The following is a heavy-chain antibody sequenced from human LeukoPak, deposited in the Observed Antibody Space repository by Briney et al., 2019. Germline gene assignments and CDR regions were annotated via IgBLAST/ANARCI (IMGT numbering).Heavy chain of an antibody. CDR1: GFTFSDHY. V-gene: IGHV3-74*01. J-gene: IGHJ4*02. D-gene: IGHD3-16*01. CDR3: ATLRDY. Sequence: PGGSLRLSCAASGFTFSDHYMDWVRQAPGKGLVWVSHIKSDGSRTTYADSVKGRFTISRDNARNTLYLQMNSLRAEDTAIYYCATLRDYWGQGTLVTVSS. CDR2: IKSDGSRT.